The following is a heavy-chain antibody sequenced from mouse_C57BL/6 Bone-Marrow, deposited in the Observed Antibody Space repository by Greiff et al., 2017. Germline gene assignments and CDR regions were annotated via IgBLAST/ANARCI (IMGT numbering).Heavy chain of an antibody. CDR1: GYTFTSYW. CDR3: AMPLYVGYCAWFGY. Sequence: QVQLQQPGAELVKPGASVTVSCKASGYTFTSYWMHWVKQRPGQGLEWIGRINPSDSDTNYNQKFKGKATLTVDKSSSTAYMQRSSLTSEDSAVYYGAMPLYVGYCAWFGYWGQVSLVTVSA. D-gene: IGHD2-3*01. CDR2: INPSDSDT. J-gene: IGHJ3*01. V-gene: IGHV1-74*01.